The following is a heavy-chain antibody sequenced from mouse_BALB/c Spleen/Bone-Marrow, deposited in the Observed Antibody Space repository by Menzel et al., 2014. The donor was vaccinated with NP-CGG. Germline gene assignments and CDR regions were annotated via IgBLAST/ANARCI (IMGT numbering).Heavy chain of an antibody. CDR1: GFNIKDTY. J-gene: IGHJ4*01. CDR3: ASATTATYYAMDY. CDR2: IDPANGNT. D-gene: IGHD1-2*01. V-gene: IGHV14-3*02. Sequence: VHVKQSGAELAKPGASVKLSCTASGFNIKDTYMHWVKQRPEQGLEWIGRIDPANGNTKYDPKFQGKATITTDTSSNTAYLQVSSLTSEDTAVYYCASATTATYYAMDYWGQGTSVTVSS.